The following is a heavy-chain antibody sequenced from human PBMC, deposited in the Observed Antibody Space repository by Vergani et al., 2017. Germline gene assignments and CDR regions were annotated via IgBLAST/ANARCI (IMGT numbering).Heavy chain of an antibody. Sequence: EVQLVESGGGLVKPGGSLRLSCAASGFTFSSYSMNWVRQAPGKGLEWVSYISSSSSTIYYADSVKGRFTISRDNAKNSLYLQMNSLRAEDTAVYYCAREEYYYMDVWGKGTTVTVSS. J-gene: IGHJ6*03. CDR2: ISSSSSTI. CDR3: AREEYYYMDV. CDR1: GFTFSSYS. V-gene: IGHV3-48*01.